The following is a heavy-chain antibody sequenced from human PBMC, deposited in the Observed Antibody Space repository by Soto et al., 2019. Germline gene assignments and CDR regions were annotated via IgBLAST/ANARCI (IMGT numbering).Heavy chain of an antibody. CDR1: GFAFNNYG. Sequence: WGSLRLSCTGSGFAFNNYGINWVRQAPGKGLEWVSSISKSDYTYYSDSVKGRFTISRDNAKNSVSLQMNTLRVEDTAVYYCAREDSIIIPAVSDFWGQGTLVTVSS. D-gene: IGHD2-2*01. J-gene: IGHJ4*02. CDR2: ISKSDYT. V-gene: IGHV3-21*01. CDR3: AREDSIIIPAVSDF.